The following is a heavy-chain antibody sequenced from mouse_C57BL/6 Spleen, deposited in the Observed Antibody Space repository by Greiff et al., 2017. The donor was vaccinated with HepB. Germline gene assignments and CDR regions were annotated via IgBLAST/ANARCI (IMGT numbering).Heavy chain of an antibody. V-gene: IGHV1-52*01. D-gene: IGHD1-1*01. CDR2: IDPSDSET. J-gene: IGHJ4*01. CDR3: ARGGGFYGSYAMDY. Sequence: QVQLKQSGAELVRPGSSVKLSCKASGYTFTSYWMHWVKQRPIQGLEWIGNIDPSDSETHYNQKFKDKATLTVDKSSNTAYLQLSSLTSEDTAIYYCARGGGFYGSYAMDYWGQGTSVTVSS. CDR1: GYTFTSYW.